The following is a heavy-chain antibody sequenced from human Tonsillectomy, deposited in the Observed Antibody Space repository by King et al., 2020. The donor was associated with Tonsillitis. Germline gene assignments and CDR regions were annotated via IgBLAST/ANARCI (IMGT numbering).Heavy chain of an antibody. CDR3: ARTSATPYFDY. Sequence: QLQESGRGLVKPSETLSLTCTVSGGSISGYYWSWIRQPPGKGLEWIGYIYYSGSTNYNPALKSRVTISVDTSKNQFSLKLSSVTAADTAVYYCARTSATPYFDYWGQGTLVTVSS. CDR2: IYYSGST. D-gene: IGHD3-10*01. V-gene: IGHV4-59*01. J-gene: IGHJ4*02. CDR1: GGSISGYY.